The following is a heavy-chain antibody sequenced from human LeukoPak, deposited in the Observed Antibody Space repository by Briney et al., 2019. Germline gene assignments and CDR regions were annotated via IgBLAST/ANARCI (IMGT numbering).Heavy chain of an antibody. J-gene: IGHJ4*02. CDR3: ARMLSSGWYREFDY. V-gene: IGHV3-7*01. D-gene: IGHD6-19*01. Sequence: PGGSLRLSCAASGFTFSSYWMSWVRQAPGKGLEWVANIKQDGSEKYYVDSVKGRFTISRDNAENSLYLQMNSLRAEDTAVYYCARMLSSGWYREFDYWGQGTLVTVSS. CDR2: IKQDGSEK. CDR1: GFTFSSYW.